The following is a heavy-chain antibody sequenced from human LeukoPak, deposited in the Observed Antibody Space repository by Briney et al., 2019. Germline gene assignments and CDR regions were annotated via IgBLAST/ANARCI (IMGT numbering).Heavy chain of an antibody. J-gene: IGHJ6*02. CDR3: ARGTGEFFDLLMDG. V-gene: IGHV1-8*01. Sequence: ASVKVSCKASGYTFTSYDINWVRQATGQGLEWMGWMNPNSGNTGYAQKFQGRVTMTRNTSISTAYMELSSLRSEDTAVYYCARGTGEFFDLLMDGWGQGTTVTVSS. CDR2: MNPNSGNT. CDR1: GYTFTSYD. D-gene: IGHD3/OR15-3a*01.